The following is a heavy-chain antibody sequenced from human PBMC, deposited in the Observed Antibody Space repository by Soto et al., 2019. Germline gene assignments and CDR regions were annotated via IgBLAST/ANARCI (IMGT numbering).Heavy chain of an antibody. V-gene: IGHV2-5*01. CDR2: IYWNDGK. Sequence: GSGPPLVNPTQTLTLTCSFSGFSLTTGGVAVGWIRQPPGKALEWLALIYWNDGKRYSPSLKNRLTVTKDTSKNQVVLTLTNMDPVDTATYYCAHKLRYLDDMDVWGQGTTVTVSS. CDR3: AHKLRYLDDMDV. J-gene: IGHJ6*02. CDR1: GFSLTTGGVA. D-gene: IGHD3-9*01.